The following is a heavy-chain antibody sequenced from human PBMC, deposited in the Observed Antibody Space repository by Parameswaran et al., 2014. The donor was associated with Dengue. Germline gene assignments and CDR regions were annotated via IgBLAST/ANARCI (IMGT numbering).Heavy chain of an antibody. D-gene: IGHD6-6*01. CDR1: IHFTSYD. Sequence: ASSEGLLQGFWIHFTSYDINWVRQATGQGLEWMGWMNPNSGNTGYAQKFQGRVTMTRNTSISTAYMELSSLRSEDTAVYYCARGAYSSSSEGYPPGYYYYYGMDVWGQGTTVTVSS. CDR3: ARGAYSSSSEGYPPGYYYYYGMDV. CDR2: MNPNSGNT. V-gene: IGHV1-8*01. J-gene: IGHJ6*02.